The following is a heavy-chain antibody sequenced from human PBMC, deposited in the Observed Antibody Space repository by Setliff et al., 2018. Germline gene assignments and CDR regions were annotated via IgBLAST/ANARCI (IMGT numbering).Heavy chain of an antibody. D-gene: IGHD3-10*01. CDR1: GGSISSHY. V-gene: IGHV4-59*11. CDR2: IYYSGST. CDR3: ARDEYGSGSYPPDY. J-gene: IGHJ4*02. Sequence: SETLSLACTVSGGSISSHYWSWIRQPPGKGLEWIGSIYYSGSTNYNPSLKSRVTISVDTSKNQFSLNLSSVTAADTAVYYCARDEYGSGSYPPDYWGQGTLVTVSS.